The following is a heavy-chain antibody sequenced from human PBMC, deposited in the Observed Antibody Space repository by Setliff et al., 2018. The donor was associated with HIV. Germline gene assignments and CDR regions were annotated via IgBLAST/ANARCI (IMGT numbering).Heavy chain of an antibody. CDR1: GGSISSRSYF. CDR3: ARSGSSSPYYFDY. Sequence: SETLSLTCTVSGGSISSRSYFWGWIRQYPGKGLEWIGYIYYSGSTYYNPSLKSRITISVDTSKNQFSLRLSSVTAADTAVYYCARSGSSSPYYFDYWGQGTLVTVSS. CDR2: IYYSGST. J-gene: IGHJ4*02. D-gene: IGHD6-6*01. V-gene: IGHV4-31*03.